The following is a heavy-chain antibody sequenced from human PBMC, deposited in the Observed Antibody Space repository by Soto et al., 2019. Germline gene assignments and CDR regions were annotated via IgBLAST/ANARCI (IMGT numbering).Heavy chain of an antibody. J-gene: IGHJ6*02. CDR1: GGIFSDFS. D-gene: IGHD6-13*01. V-gene: IGHV1-69*13. CDR2: IMPIFGGP. Sequence: SVKVSCKASGGIFSDFSFSWVRQAPGQGLEWMGGIMPIFGGPDYAQRFRGRVTITADEVTRTAFMELRGLTSEDTATYYCASSLRMPGIGNYYYGMDVWGQGTKVTVSS. CDR3: ASSLRMPGIGNYYYGMDV.